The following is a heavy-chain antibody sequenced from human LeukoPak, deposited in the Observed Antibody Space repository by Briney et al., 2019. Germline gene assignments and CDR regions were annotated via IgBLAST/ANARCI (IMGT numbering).Heavy chain of an antibody. CDR1: GGSISSGGYY. D-gene: IGHD6-6*01. CDR3: ARGPKTSSSSPYYFYGMDV. Sequence: SETLSLTCTVSGGSISSGGYYWSWIRQHPGKGLEWIGYIYFSGSTYSNPSLKSRVTISVDTSKNQFSLKLSSVTAADTAVYSCARGPKTSSSSPYYFYGMDVWGPGTTVTVSS. CDR2: IYFSGST. V-gene: IGHV4-31*03. J-gene: IGHJ6*02.